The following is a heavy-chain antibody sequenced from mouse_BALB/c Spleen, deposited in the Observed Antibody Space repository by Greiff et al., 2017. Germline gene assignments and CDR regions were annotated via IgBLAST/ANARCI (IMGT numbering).Heavy chain of an antibody. CDR2: ILPGSGST. Sequence: VKLQESGAELMKPGASVKISCKATGYTFSSYWIEWVKQRPGHGLEWIGEILPGSGSTNYNEKFKGKATFTADTSSNTAYMQLSSLTSEDSAVYYCARGLLLRAMDYWGQGTSVTVSS. D-gene: IGHD1-1*01. J-gene: IGHJ4*01. V-gene: IGHV1-9*01. CDR1: GYTFSSYW. CDR3: ARGLLLRAMDY.